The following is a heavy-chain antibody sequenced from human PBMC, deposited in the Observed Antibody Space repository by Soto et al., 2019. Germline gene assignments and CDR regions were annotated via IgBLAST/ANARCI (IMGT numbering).Heavy chain of an antibody. J-gene: IGHJ2*01. CDR1: GYTFTSYD. D-gene: IGHD2-15*01. CDR3: AGGLVVVSETYWYVDL. Sequence: QVQLVQSGAEVKKPGPSVKVSCKASGYTFTSYDINWVRQAAGQGLEWIGWRNPNSGKAVYAQKFQGRVTMAGNTSISTAYLELSSLRSADTAVYFCAGGLVVVSETYWYVDLGGRGTLVPVSS. CDR2: RNPNSGKA. V-gene: IGHV1-8*01.